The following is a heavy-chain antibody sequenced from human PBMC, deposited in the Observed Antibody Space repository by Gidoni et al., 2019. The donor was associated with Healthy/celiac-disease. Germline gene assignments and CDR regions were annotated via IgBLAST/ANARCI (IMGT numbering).Heavy chain of an antibody. D-gene: IGHD3-3*01. J-gene: IGHJ4*02. CDR2: IYYSGST. CDR3: ARRPFTIFGAAGGSPDDY. CDR1: GDSISSSSYY. V-gene: IGHV4-39*01. Sequence: QLQLQESGPGLVKPSETLSLTCSVSGDSISSSSYYWGWIRQPPGKGLEWIGSIYYSGSTYYNPSLKSRVTISVDTSKNHFSLKLSSVTAADTAVYYCARRPFTIFGAAGGSPDDYWGQGTLVTVSS.